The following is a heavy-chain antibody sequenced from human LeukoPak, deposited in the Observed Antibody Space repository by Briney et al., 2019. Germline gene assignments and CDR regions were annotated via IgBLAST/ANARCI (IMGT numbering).Heavy chain of an antibody. V-gene: IGHV3-7*01. CDR1: RFTFSSYW. CDR3: ARDRAHYDFWSGFL. CDR2: IKLDGSEK. D-gene: IGHD3-3*01. J-gene: IGHJ4*02. Sequence: GGSLRLSCAASRFTFSSYWMSWVRQAPGKELEWVANIKLDGSEKSYVDSVKGRFTISRDNAKNSLYLQMNSLRAEDTAVYYCARDRAHYDFWSGFLWGQGTLVTVSS.